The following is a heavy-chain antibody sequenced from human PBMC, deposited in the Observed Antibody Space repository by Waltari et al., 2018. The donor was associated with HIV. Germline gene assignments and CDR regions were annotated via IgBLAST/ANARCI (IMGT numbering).Heavy chain of an antibody. D-gene: IGHD2-2*01. J-gene: IGHJ6*02. CDR1: GDSVASGDYY. CDR2: FYYGGST. V-gene: IGHV4-39*02. CDR3: AVVSSFSHYALDV. Sequence: LQLRESGPGLVKPSETLSLACSVPGDSVASGDYYWAWIRQPPGKGLQWIGSFYYGGSTYYNPSLRGRVTVSIDTYRNSFSLKMTSVTAADTAVYFCAVVSSFSHYALDVWGLGATVTVSS.